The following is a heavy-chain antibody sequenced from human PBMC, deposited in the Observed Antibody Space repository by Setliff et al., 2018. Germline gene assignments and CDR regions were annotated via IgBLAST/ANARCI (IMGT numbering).Heavy chain of an antibody. CDR2: IKQDGSEK. V-gene: IGHV3-7*01. Sequence: GGSLRLSCAASGFTFSSYWMSWVRQAPGKGLEWVANIKQDGSEKYYVDSVKGRFTISRDNAKNSLYLQMNSLRAEDTAVYYCAREGGGNSGGFDYWGQGTLVTVSS. J-gene: IGHJ4*02. CDR3: AREGGGNSGGFDY. CDR1: GFTFSSYW. D-gene: IGHD2-21*02.